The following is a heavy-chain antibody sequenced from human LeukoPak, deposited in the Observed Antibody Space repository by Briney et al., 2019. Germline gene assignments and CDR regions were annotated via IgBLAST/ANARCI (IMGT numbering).Heavy chain of an antibody. Sequence: SETLSLTCTVSGGSISTTNYYWGWIRQPPGRDLEWIGSIYSSGNTYYNPSLESRVTISVDTSKNQLSLKLTSATAADTSVYYCARHSGLRSPFDPWGQGTLVTVSS. CDR1: GGSISTTNYY. J-gene: IGHJ5*02. V-gene: IGHV4-39*01. CDR2: IYSSGNT. D-gene: IGHD3-3*01. CDR3: ARHSGLRSPFDP.